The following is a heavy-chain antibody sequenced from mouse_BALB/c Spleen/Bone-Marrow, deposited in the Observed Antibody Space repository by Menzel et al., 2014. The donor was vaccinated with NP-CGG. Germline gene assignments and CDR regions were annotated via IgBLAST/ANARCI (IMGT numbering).Heavy chain of an antibody. CDR3: ARQGIYYGYDPFAY. V-gene: IGHV5-12*02. Sequence: EVKLMESGGGLVQPGGSLKLSCATSGFTFSDYYMYWVRQTPEKRLEWVAYISNGGGSTYYPDTVKGRFTISRDNAKNTLYLQMSRLKSEDTAMYYCARQGIYYGYDPFAYWGQGTLVTV. CDR1: GFTFSDYY. D-gene: IGHD2-2*01. J-gene: IGHJ3*01. CDR2: ISNGGGST.